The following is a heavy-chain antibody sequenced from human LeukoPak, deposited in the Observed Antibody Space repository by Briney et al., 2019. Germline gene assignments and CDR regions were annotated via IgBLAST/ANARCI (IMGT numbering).Heavy chain of an antibody. Sequence: GASVKVSCKASGGTFSSYAISWVRQAPGQGLEWMGRIIPILGIANYAQKFQGRVTITADKSTSTAYMELSSLRSEDTAVYYCARDRASENYYDSSGYLDYWGQGTLVTVSS. CDR2: IIPILGIA. CDR1: GGTFSSYA. CDR3: ARDRASENYYDSSGYLDY. V-gene: IGHV1-69*04. D-gene: IGHD3-22*01. J-gene: IGHJ4*02.